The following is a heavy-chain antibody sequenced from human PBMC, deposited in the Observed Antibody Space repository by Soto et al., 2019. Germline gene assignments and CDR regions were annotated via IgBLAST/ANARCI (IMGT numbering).Heavy chain of an antibody. J-gene: IGHJ4*02. Sequence: PVGSLRLSCAASGFTFSSYWMHWVRQAPGKGLVWVSRVNPDGSSTTYADSVKGRFTISRDNAKNTLYLQMNSLRVEDTAVYYCARDIGGSSDFWGQGTL. CDR1: GFTFSSYW. V-gene: IGHV3-74*01. CDR3: ARDIGGSSDF. D-gene: IGHD1-26*01. CDR2: VNPDGSST.